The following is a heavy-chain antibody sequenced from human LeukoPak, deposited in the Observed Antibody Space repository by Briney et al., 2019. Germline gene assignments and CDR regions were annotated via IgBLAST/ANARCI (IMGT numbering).Heavy chain of an antibody. D-gene: IGHD2-2*01. CDR1: GGTFSSYA. J-gene: IGHJ5*02. CDR2: IIPIFGTA. Sequence: SVKVSCKASGGTFSSYAISWVRQAPGQGLEWMGGIIPIFGTANYAQKFQGRVTITADESTSTAYMELSSLRSEDTAVYYCARGQYQLLQNWFDPWGQGTLVAVSS. V-gene: IGHV1-69*13. CDR3: ARGQYQLLQNWFDP.